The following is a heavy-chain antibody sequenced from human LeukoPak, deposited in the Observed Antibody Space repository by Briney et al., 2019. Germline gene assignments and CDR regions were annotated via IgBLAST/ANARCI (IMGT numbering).Heavy chain of an antibody. CDR3: ARVAVVVVPAADY. V-gene: IGHV1-2*02. CDR2: INPNSGGT. CDR1: GYTFTTYY. Sequence: ASVKVSCKASGYTFTTYYMHWVRQAPGQGLEWIGWINPNSGGTNYAQKFQGRVTMTRDTSITTAYMELSRLRSDDTAVYYCARVAVVVVPAADYWGQGTLVTVSS. D-gene: IGHD2-2*01. J-gene: IGHJ4*02.